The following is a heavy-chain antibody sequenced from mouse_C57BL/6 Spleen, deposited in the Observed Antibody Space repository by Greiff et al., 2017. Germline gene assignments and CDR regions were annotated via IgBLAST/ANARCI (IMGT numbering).Heavy chain of an antibody. J-gene: IGHJ3*01. CDR2: IYPGDGDT. V-gene: IGHV1-82*01. CDR1: GYAFSSSW. Sequence: QVQLQQSGPELVKPGASVKISCKASGYAFSSSWMNWVKQRPGKGLEWIGRIYPGDGDTNYNGKFKGKATLTADKSSSTAYMQLSSLTSEDSAVYCCARRDDYDGQGFFSYWGQGTLVTVSA. CDR3: ARRDDYDGQGFFSY. D-gene: IGHD2-4*01.